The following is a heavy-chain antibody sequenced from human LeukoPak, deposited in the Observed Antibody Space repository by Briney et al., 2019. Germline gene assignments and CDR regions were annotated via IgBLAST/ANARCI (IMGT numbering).Heavy chain of an antibody. J-gene: IGHJ4*02. CDR1: GFTFSSYW. D-gene: IGHD1-26*01. V-gene: IGHV3-7*03. CDR2: IKQDGSEK. CDR3: ARAMVGATWYYFDY. Sequence: PGGSLRLSCAASGFTFSSYWMSWVRQAPGKGLEWVANIKQDGSEKYYVDSVKGRFTISRDNAKNSLYLQMNSLRAEDTAVYYCARAMVGATWYYFDYWSQGTLVTVSS.